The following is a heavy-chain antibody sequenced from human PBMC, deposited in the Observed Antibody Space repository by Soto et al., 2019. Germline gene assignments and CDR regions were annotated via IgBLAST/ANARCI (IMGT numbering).Heavy chain of an antibody. Sequence: EVQLLESGGGLVQPGGSLRLSCAASGFTFSNYAMTWVRQAPGKGLEWVSAISGSGGSTYYADSVKGRFTISRDNSKNTPYLHMDTLRAQDPAVYYCANPPPTMESTIYYSSGMDGWGQGTTVTVSS. CDR1: GFTFSNYA. V-gene: IGHV3-23*01. J-gene: IGHJ6*02. CDR3: ANPPPTMESTIYYSSGMDG. D-gene: IGHD1-26*01. CDR2: ISGSGGST.